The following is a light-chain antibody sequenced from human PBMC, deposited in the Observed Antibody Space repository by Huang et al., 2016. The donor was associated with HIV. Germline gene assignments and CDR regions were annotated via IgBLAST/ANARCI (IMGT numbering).Light chain of an antibody. J-gene: IGKJ1*01. CDR3: QQYGSSLWT. Sequence: IVLTQSPGTLSLSPGERATLSCRASQTVRGSFLAWYQHKPGQAPRLLIYGASSRATGIPDKFSGSGYGTDFTLTISRLEPEDFAVYYCQQYGSSLWTFGQGTKVEIK. V-gene: IGKV3-20*01. CDR1: QTVRGSF. CDR2: GAS.